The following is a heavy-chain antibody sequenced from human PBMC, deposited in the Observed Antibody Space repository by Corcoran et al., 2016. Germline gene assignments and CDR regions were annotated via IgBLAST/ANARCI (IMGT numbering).Heavy chain of an antibody. CDR2: ISSGSNPV. CDR1: GFTFSTFG. J-gene: IGHJ4*02. V-gene: IGHV3-48*02. Sequence: EVQLVESGGDLVQPGGALRLSCEASGFTFSTFGMNWVRQAPGKGLEWISYISSGSNPVYYADSVKGRFNISRDNAKNSLYLHMNSLRDEDTSVYYCGRGGGNAYNYMGAPDSWGQGTLVTVSS. D-gene: IGHD5-12*01. CDR3: GRGGGNAYNYMGAPDS.